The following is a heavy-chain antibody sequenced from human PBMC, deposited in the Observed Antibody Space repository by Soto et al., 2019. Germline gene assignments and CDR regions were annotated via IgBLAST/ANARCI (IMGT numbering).Heavy chain of an antibody. CDR2: TNAGNGNT. J-gene: IGHJ4*02. D-gene: IGHD1-26*01. CDR1: GYSFSNYA. V-gene: IGHV1-3*05. CDR3: AREGDGFNLDY. Sequence: QVQLVQSGAEEKKPGASVKVSCKASGYSFSNYAMHWVRQAPGQRLEWMGWTNAGNGNTKYSQKFQGRVTITSDTSASTAYRELSSLRSEDTAVYYCAREGDGFNLDYWGQGTLVTVSS.